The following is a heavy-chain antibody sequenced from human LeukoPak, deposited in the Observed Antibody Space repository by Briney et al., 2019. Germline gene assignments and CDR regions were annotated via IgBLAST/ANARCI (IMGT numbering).Heavy chain of an antibody. Sequence: ASVKVSCKASGYTFTRYYMHWVRQAPGQGLEWMGIINPSGGSTSYAQKFQGRVTMTRDTSTSTVYMELSSLRSEDTAVYYCAREEVGSGSSLLNYGMDVWXQGTTVTVSS. J-gene: IGHJ6*02. CDR1: GYTFTRYY. CDR2: INPSGGST. D-gene: IGHD1-26*01. V-gene: IGHV1-46*01. CDR3: AREEVGSGSSLLNYGMDV.